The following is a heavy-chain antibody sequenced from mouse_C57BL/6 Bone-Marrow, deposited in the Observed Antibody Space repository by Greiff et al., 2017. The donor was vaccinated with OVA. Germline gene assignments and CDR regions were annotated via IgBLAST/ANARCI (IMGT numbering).Heavy chain of an antibody. D-gene: IGHD4-1*01. Sequence: EVKVVESGGGLVKPGGSLKLSCAASGFTFSSYAMSWVRQTPEKRLEWVATISDGGSYTYYPDNVKGRFTISRDNAKNNLYLQMSHLKSEDTAMYYCARGTGTMGWYFDVWGTGTTVTVSS. V-gene: IGHV5-4*03. CDR2: ISDGGSYT. CDR3: ARGTGTMGWYFDV. CDR1: GFTFSSYA. J-gene: IGHJ1*03.